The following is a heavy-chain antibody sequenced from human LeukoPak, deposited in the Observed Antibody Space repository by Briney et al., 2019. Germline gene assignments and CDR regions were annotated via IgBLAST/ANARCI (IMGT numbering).Heavy chain of an antibody. V-gene: IGHV1-2*02. D-gene: IGHD2/OR15-2a*01. CDR1: GYTFTDNY. CDR3: AREKANYFSSRDFRRPLGYFDY. Sequence: ASVKVSCKSSGYTFTDNYIHWVRQAPGQGPEWMGWINPKTGGTNSAPKFQGGVTMTRDTSISTAYMEVSRLRSDDTAVYFCAREKANYFSSRDFRRPLGYFDYWGQGTLVTVSS. J-gene: IGHJ4*02. CDR2: INPKTGGT.